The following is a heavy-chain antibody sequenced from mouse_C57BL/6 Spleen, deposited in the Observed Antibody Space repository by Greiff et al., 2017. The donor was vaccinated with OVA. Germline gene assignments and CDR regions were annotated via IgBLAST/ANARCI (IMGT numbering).Heavy chain of an antibody. J-gene: IGHJ1*03. CDR2: IRSKSNNYAT. V-gene: IGHV10-1*01. Sequence: EVQGVESGGGLVQPKGSLKLSCAASGFSFNTYAMNWVRQAPGKGLEWVARIRSKSNNYATYYADSVKDRFTISRDDSESMLYLQMNNLKTEDTAMYYCTTGGAYWYFDVWGTGTTVTVSS. CDR3: TTGGAYWYFDV. CDR1: GFSFNTYA. D-gene: IGHD1-1*01.